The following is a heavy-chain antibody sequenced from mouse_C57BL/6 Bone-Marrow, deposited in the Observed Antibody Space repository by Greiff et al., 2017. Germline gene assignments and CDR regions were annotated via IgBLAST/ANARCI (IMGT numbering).Heavy chain of an antibody. D-gene: IGHD1-1*01. CDR1: GYTFTDYY. CDR2: INPNNGGT. CDR3: AWDYGSSFDD. Sequence: EVKLQQSGPELVKPGASVKISCKASGYTFTDYYMNWVKQSHGKSLEWIGDINPNNGGTSYNQKFKGKATLTVDKSSSTAYMELRSLTSEDSAVYYCAWDYGSSFDDWGQGTTLTVSS. J-gene: IGHJ2*01. V-gene: IGHV1-26*01.